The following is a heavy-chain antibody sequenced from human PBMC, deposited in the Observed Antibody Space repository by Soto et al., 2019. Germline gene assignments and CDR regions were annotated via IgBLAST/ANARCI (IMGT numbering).Heavy chain of an antibody. CDR1: GFTFSNCW. J-gene: IGHJ4*02. D-gene: IGHD3-22*01. CDR2: INGDGSEK. V-gene: IGHV3-7*03. Sequence: GGSLRLSCVASGFTFSNCWMSWVRQAPGKGLQWVANINGDGSEKYYVDSLKVRFTISRDNAENSLYLEMNTLRAEDTAVYYCARAPDGSGSYYYFDXWGQGTLVTVSX. CDR3: ARAPDGSGSYYYFDX.